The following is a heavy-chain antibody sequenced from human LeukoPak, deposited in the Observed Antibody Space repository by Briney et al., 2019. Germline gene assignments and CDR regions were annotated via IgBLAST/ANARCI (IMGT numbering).Heavy chain of an antibody. V-gene: IGHV3-7*01. CDR2: IKEDGSEK. CDR3: ATPADDY. J-gene: IGHJ4*02. Sequence: GGSLRLSCAASGFTFSTSYMSWVRQAPGKGLEWVANIKEDGSEKPYADSVKGRFTISRDNAKSSLYLQMNSLRAEDTALYYCATPADDYWGQGTLVTVSS. CDR1: GFTFSTSY.